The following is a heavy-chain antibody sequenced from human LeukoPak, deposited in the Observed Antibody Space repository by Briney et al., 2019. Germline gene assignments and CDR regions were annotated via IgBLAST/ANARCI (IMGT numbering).Heavy chain of an antibody. CDR3: ARDLGTVVTNLHGY. Sequence: PGGSLRLSCAASGFTFSTYSMNWVRQAPGEGLEWVSSISSSSSYMYYADSVKGRFTISRDNAKDSLFLQMNSLRAEDTAVYYCARDLGTVVTNLHGYWGQGTLVTVSS. CDR2: ISSSSSYM. CDR1: GFTFSTYS. J-gene: IGHJ4*02. V-gene: IGHV3-21*01. D-gene: IGHD4-23*01.